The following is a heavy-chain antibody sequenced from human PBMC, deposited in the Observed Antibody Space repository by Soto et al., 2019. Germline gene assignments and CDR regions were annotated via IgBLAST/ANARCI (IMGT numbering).Heavy chain of an antibody. CDR3: QRGPTRVRERTYYYRMDV. J-gene: IGHJ6*02. CDR2: IGDIDDP. V-gene: IGHV3-13*05. Sequence: EVQLVESGGGLAQPGGSLRLSCAASGFTIRNYDMHWVRQTTGKGLEWVSGIGDIDDPYYADSVEGRFTIYREIANNSLYLQTDGLRAGASAVYYCQRGPTRVRERTYYYRMDVWGQGTTVTVSS. D-gene: IGHD3-10*01. CDR1: GFTIRNYD.